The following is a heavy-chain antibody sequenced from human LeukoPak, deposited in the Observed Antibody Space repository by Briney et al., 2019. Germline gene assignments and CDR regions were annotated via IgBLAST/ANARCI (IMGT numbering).Heavy chain of an antibody. Sequence: SETLSLTCSVSSGSISDSSYYWGWIRQPPGIGLEWIGSIYYHTGSTYYNPSLKSRVTISVDTSKNQFSLKLSSVTAADTAVYYCARGPPYYAEDYWGQGTLVTVSS. J-gene: IGHJ4*02. CDR2: IYYHTGST. D-gene: IGHD3-10*01. V-gene: IGHV4-39*07. CDR1: SGSISDSSYY. CDR3: ARGPPYYAEDY.